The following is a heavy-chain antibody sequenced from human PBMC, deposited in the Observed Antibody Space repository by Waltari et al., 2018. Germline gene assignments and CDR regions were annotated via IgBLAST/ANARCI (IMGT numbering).Heavy chain of an antibody. CDR1: GGSIGSGGYY. Sequence: QVQLQESGPGLVKPSQTLSLTCTVSGGSIGSGGYYWSWVRQQPGKGLEWIGYIYYSGSNNYNPSLRGRVTISVDTSKNPFSLKLSSVTAADTAVYYCAGIFSSGYYLFDYWGQGTLVTVSS. J-gene: IGHJ4*02. D-gene: IGHD3-22*01. CDR3: AGIFSSGYYLFDY. V-gene: IGHV4-31*03. CDR2: IYYSGSN.